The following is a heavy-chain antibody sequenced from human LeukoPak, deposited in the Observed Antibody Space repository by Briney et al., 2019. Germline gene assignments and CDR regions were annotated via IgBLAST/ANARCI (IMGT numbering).Heavy chain of an antibody. CDR1: GGSIGDYY. Sequence: PSETLSLTCGISGGSIGDYYWSWIRQTPGEGLEWIGEINQSGSPKYNPSLKSRVAIFVDTSSNQLSLNVTSVTAADTAVYYCVRGLVKQLVRRQIYYYMDVWDKGTSVIVSS. CDR2: INQSGSP. D-gene: IGHD6-6*01. CDR3: VRGLVKQLVRRQIYYYMDV. V-gene: IGHV4-34*01. J-gene: IGHJ6*03.